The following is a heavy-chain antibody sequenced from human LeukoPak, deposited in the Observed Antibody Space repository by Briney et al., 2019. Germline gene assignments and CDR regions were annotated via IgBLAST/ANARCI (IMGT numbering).Heavy chain of an antibody. D-gene: IGHD2-15*01. J-gene: IGHJ3*02. V-gene: IGHV3-23*01. CDR3: ARMTGGSDGLDM. Sequence: GGSLRLSCAASGFTFSSYAMSWVRQAPGKGLEWVSAISGSGGSTYYADSVKGRFTISRDNAKNSPYLQMNSLRAEDTAVYYCARMTGGSDGLDMWGQGTMVTVYS. CDR2: ISGSGGST. CDR1: GFTFSSYA.